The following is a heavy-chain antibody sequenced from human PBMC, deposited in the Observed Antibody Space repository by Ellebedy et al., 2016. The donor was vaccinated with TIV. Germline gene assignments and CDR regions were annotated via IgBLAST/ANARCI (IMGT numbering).Heavy chain of an antibody. CDR1: GYTFTSYG. Sequence: ASVKVSCKASGYTFTSYGISWVRQAPGQGLEWMGWISAYNGNTNYAQKLQGRVTMTTDTSTSTAYMELRSLRSDDTAVYYCARELRSSSWYNPIVVVPTGDYWGQGTLVTVSS. CDR2: ISAYNGNT. J-gene: IGHJ4*02. V-gene: IGHV1-18*01. D-gene: IGHD6-13*01. CDR3: ARELRSSSWYNPIVVVPTGDY.